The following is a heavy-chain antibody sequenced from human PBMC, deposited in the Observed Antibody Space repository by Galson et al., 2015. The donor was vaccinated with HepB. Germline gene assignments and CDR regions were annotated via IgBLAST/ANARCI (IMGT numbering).Heavy chain of an antibody. D-gene: IGHD3-22*01. J-gene: IGHJ6*02. CDR1: GGTFSSYA. CDR2: IIPIFGTA. CDR3: AKRQDYYDSSGYYRATPAIVYYYYYGMDV. Sequence: SVKVSCKASGGTFSSYAISWVRQAPGQGLEWMGGIIPIFGTANYAQKLQGRVTITADKSTSTAYMELSSLRSEDTAVYYCAKRQDYYDSSGYYRATPAIVYYYYYGMDVWGQGTTVTVSS. V-gene: IGHV1-69*06.